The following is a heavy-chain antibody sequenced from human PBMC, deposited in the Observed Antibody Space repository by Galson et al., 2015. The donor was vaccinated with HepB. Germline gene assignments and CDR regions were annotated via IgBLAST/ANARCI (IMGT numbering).Heavy chain of an antibody. CDR2: ISAYNGNT. CDR1: GYTFTSYG. CDR3: ARVGYCTNGVCYTGSEVGEANDYYYYYMDV. Sequence: QSGAEVKKPGASVKVSCKASGYTFTSYGISWVRQAPGQGLEWMGWISAYNGNTNYAQKLQGRVTMTTDTSTSTAYMELRSLRSDDTAVYYCARVGYCTNGVCYTGSEVGEANDYYYYYMDVWGKGTTVTVSS. J-gene: IGHJ6*03. D-gene: IGHD2-8*01. V-gene: IGHV1-18*01.